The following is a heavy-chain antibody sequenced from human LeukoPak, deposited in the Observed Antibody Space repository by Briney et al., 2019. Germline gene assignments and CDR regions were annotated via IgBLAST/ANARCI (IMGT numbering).Heavy chain of an antibody. Sequence: PSETLSLTCTVSGGSISSDYWSWIRQPPGEGLEWIGYIYYRGSTNYNPSLKSRVTISVDTSKNQFSLKLSSVTAVDTAVYYCARLSGYSSGHYYSDYWGQGTLVTVSS. CDR1: GGSISSDY. J-gene: IGHJ4*02. D-gene: IGHD3-22*01. V-gene: IGHV4-59*01. CDR3: ARLSGYSSGHYYSDY. CDR2: IYYRGST.